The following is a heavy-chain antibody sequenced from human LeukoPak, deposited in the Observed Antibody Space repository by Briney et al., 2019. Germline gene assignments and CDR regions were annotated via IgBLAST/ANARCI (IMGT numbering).Heavy chain of an antibody. D-gene: IGHD2-2*01. CDR2: IVVGSGNT. Sequence: SVKVSCKASGFTFTSSAMQWVRQARGQRLEWIGWIVVGSGNTNYAQKFQERVTITRDMSTSTAYMELSSLRSEDTAVYYCAQGEGYCSSTSCYYDAFDIWGQGTMVTVSS. CDR1: GFTFTSSA. V-gene: IGHV1-58*02. J-gene: IGHJ3*02. CDR3: AQGEGYCSSTSCYYDAFDI.